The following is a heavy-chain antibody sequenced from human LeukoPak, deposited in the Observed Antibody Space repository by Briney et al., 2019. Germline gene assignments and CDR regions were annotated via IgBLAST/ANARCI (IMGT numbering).Heavy chain of an antibody. CDR3: AKDSGEWEPLSEYFQH. J-gene: IGHJ1*01. CDR2: ISGSGGST. V-gene: IGHV3-23*01. Sequence: GGSLRLSCAASGFTFSSYAMSWFRQAPGKGLEWVSAISGSGGSTYYADSVKGRFTISRDNSKNTLYLQMNSLRAEDTAVYYCAKDSGEWEPLSEYFQHWGQGTLATVSS. CDR1: GFTFSSYA. D-gene: IGHD1-26*01.